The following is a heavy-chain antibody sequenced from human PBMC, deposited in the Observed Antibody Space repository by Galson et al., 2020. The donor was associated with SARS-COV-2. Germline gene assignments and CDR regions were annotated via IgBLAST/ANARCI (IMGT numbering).Heavy chain of an antibody. Sequence: TGGSLRLSCAASGFTFSTYGMHWVRQAPGKGLEWVAIISYDGSNKFYADSVKGRFTISRDNSKNTLYLQMNSLRAEDTAVYYCAKDHGDHYVDCWGQGTLVTVSS. V-gene: IGHV3-30*18. CDR3: AKDHGDHYVDC. CDR1: GFTFSTYG. CDR2: ISYDGSNK. J-gene: IGHJ4*02. D-gene: IGHD4-17*01.